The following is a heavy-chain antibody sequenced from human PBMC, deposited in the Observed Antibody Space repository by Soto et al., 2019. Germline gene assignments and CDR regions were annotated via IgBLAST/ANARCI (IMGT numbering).Heavy chain of an antibody. CDR2: ISYDGSNK. J-gene: IGHJ4*02. V-gene: IGHV3-30-3*01. D-gene: IGHD4-17*01. Sequence: QVQLVESGGGVVQPGRSLRLSCAASGFTFSSYAMHWVRQAPGKGLEWVAVISYDGSNKYYADSVKGRITISRDNSKNTLYLQMNSLRAEDTAVYYCARERPSRWYFDYWGQGTLVTVSS. CDR3: ARERPSRWYFDY. CDR1: GFTFSSYA.